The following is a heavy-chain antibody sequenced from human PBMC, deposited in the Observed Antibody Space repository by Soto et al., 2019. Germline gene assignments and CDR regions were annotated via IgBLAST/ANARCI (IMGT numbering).Heavy chain of an antibody. Sequence: GGSLRLSCAASGFTFSNAWMNWVRQAPGKGLEWVGRIKSKTDGGATDYAAPVKGRFTISRDDSKNTLYLQMNSLKTEDTAVYYCTTERPIVVVPAAIIDAFDIWGQGTMVTVSS. J-gene: IGHJ3*02. CDR2: IKSKTDGGAT. CDR1: GFTFSNAW. D-gene: IGHD2-2*01. V-gene: IGHV3-15*07. CDR3: TTERPIVVVPAAIIDAFDI.